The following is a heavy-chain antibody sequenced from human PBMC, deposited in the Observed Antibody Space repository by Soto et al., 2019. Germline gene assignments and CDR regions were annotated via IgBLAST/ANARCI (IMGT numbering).Heavy chain of an antibody. V-gene: IGHV1-69*01. D-gene: IGHD6-19*01. CDR3: ARSLPGIAVADTKPLDY. CDR2: IIPIFRTA. Sequence: QVQLVQSGAEVKKPGSSVKVSCKASGGTFSSYAISWVRQAPGQGLEWMGGIIPIFRTANYGQKFQGRVTITADESTSTAYMELSSLRSEDTAVYYCARSLPGIAVADTKPLDYWGQGTLVTVSS. J-gene: IGHJ4*02. CDR1: GGTFSSYA.